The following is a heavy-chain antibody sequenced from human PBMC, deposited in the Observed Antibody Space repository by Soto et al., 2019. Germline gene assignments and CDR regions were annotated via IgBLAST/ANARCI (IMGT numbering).Heavy chain of an antibody. CDR2: ISSSSSYI. V-gene: IGHV3-21*01. J-gene: IGHJ4*02. CDR1: GFTFSSYS. D-gene: IGHD3-22*01. Sequence: GGSLRLSCAASGFTFSSYSMNWVRQAPGKGLEWVSSISSSSSYIYYADSVKGRFTISRDNAKNSLYLQMNSLRAGDTAVYYCARDSYDSSGYSTPFDYWGQGTLVTVSS. CDR3: ARDSYDSSGYSTPFDY.